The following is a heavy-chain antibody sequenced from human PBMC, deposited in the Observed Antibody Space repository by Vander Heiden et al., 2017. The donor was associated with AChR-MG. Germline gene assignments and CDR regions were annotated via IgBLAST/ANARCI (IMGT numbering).Heavy chain of an antibody. Sequence: EVQLVESGGGLVQPGRSLRLSCAASGFTFDDYAMHWVRQAPGKGLEWVSGISWNSGSIGYADSVKGRFTISRDNAKNSLYLQMNSLRAEDTALYYCAKEMRLRVYWYFDLWGRGTLVTVSS. D-gene: IGHD6-25*01. CDR1: GFTFDDYA. J-gene: IGHJ2*01. V-gene: IGHV3-9*01. CDR2: ISWNSGSI. CDR3: AKEMRLRVYWYFDL.